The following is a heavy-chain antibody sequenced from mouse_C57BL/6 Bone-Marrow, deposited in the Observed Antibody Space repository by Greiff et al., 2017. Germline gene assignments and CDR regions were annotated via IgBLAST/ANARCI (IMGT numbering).Heavy chain of an antibody. Sequence: QVQLQQPGAELVMPGASVKLSCKASGYTFTSYWMHWVKQRPGQGLEWIGEIDPSDSYTNYNQKFKGKSTLTVDKSSSTAYMQLSSLTSEDSAVYYCARDGDYYGSGEGYFDVWGTGTTVTVSS. CDR2: IDPSDSYT. D-gene: IGHD1-1*01. CDR1: GYTFTSYW. J-gene: IGHJ1*03. V-gene: IGHV1-69*01. CDR3: ARDGDYYGSGEGYFDV.